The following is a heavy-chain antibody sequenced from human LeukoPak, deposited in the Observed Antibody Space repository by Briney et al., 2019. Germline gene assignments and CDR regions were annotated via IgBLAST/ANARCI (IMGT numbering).Heavy chain of an antibody. D-gene: IGHD3-10*01. Sequence: SVRVSCKTSGGSFNTYVINWVRQAPGQGLEWMGGIVPMSGTVKYAPRFQGTVAFIADDSASTAHLDLSRLRYEDTAVYYCATDGVTSHFGGGLHLGGQGTKVVV. V-gene: IGHV1-69*01. CDR2: IVPMSGTV. CDR3: ATDGVTSHFGGGLHL. J-gene: IGHJ3*01. CDR1: GGSFNTYV.